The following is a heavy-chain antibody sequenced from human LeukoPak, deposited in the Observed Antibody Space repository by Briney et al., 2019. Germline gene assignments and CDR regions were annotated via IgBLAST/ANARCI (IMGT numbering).Heavy chain of an antibody. V-gene: IGHV4-4*02. D-gene: IGHD5-12*01. Sequence: KPGGSLRLSCAASGLTFSSYWMSWVRQSPGKGLEWIGEIYHSGSTNYNPSLKSRITISVDKSKNLFSLKLSSVTAADAGVYHCARRHLEGYNAYGLFDYWGQGTLVTVSS. CDR2: IYHSGST. CDR3: ARRHLEGYNAYGLFDY. CDR1: GLTFSSYW. J-gene: IGHJ4*02.